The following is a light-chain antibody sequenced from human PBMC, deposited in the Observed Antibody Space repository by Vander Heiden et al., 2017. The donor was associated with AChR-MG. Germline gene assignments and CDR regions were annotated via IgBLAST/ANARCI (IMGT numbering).Light chain of an antibody. Sequence: QSGLTQPPPASGSPGQSVTISCTGTSSDVGGFNYVSWYQQHPAKAPKLILFEVNKRPAGVSGRFSGSKSGNTASLTVSGLQAEDDSDYYCSAYAGSNTVVFGGGTKLTVL. V-gene: IGLV2-8*01. CDR3: SAYAGSNTVV. CDR1: SSDVGGFNY. J-gene: IGLJ2*01. CDR2: EVN.